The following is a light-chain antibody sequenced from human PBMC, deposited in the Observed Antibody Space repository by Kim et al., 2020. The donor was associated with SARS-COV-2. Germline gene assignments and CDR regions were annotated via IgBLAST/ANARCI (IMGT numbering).Light chain of an antibody. CDR2: DAS. Sequence: SPGEDATLHCGASQSVSSNYLAWYQQKPGLAPRLLIYDASSRATGIPDRFSGSGSGTDFTLTISRLEPEDVAVYYCQQYGSSPCTFGPGTKVDIK. CDR1: QSVSSNY. J-gene: IGKJ3*01. V-gene: IGKV3D-20*01. CDR3: QQYGSSPCT.